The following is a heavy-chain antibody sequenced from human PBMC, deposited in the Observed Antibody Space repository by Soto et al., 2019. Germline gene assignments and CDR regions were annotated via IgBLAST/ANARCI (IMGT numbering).Heavy chain of an antibody. CDR1: GFTFSSYG. CDR3: AKDRNDYGDYTANFDY. CDR2: ISYDGSNK. D-gene: IGHD4-17*01. J-gene: IGHJ4*02. V-gene: IGHV3-30*18. Sequence: QVQLVESGGGVVQPGRSLRLSCAASGFTFSSYGMHWVRQAPGKGLEWVAIISYDGSNKYYADSVKGRFTISRDNSKNTLYLQMNSLRAGDTAVYYCAKDRNDYGDYTANFDYWGQGTLVTVSS.